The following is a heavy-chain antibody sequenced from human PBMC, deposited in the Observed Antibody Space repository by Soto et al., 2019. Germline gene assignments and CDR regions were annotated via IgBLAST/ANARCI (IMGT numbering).Heavy chain of an antibody. CDR1: GFTFSSYS. D-gene: IGHD3-10*01. CDR2: ISSSSSYI. V-gene: IGHV3-21*01. CDR3: ARDQPYYGSGETTYYYYYGMDV. J-gene: IGHJ6*02. Sequence: GGSLRLSCAASGFTFSSYSMNWVRQAPGKGLEWVSSISSSSSYIYYADSVKGRFTISRDNAKNSLYLQMNSLRAEDTAVYYCARDQPYYGSGETTYYYYYGMDVWGQGTTVTVSS.